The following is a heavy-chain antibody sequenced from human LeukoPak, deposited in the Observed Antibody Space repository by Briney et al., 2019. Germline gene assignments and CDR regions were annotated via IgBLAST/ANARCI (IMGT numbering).Heavy chain of an antibody. J-gene: IGHJ4*02. CDR2: INHSGST. CDR1: GGSFSGYY. D-gene: IGHD2-2*01. CDR3: ARRCSTSCYFSDY. Sequence: SETLSLTCAVYGGSFSGYYWSWIRQPPGKGLEWIGEINHSGSTNYNPSPKSRITISVDTSKTQFSLKLSSVTAADTAVYYCARRCSTSCYFSDYWGQGTLVTVSS. V-gene: IGHV4-34*01.